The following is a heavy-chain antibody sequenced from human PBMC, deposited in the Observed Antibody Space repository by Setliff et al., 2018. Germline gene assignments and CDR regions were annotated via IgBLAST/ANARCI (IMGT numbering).Heavy chain of an antibody. CDR1: GGSTSSSSYY. J-gene: IGHJ6*03. CDR2: IYYSGST. Sequence: PSETLSLTCTVSGGSTSSSSYYWGWIRQPPGKGLEWIGTIYYSGSTYYNPSLKSRVTISVDTSKNQFSLKLSSVTAADTAVYYCARHMQTRYIVGATTDSYYYMDVWGKGTTVTVSS. CDR3: ARHMQTRYIVGATTDSYYYMDV. V-gene: IGHV4-39*01. D-gene: IGHD1-26*01.